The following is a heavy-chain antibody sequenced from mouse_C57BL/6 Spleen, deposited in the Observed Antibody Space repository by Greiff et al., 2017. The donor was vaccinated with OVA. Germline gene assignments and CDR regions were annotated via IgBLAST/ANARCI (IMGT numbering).Heavy chain of an antibody. CDR3: ARGPAYYGNPYWYFDV. D-gene: IGHD2-10*01. CDR2: IDPSDSYT. J-gene: IGHJ1*03. V-gene: IGHV1-50*01. Sequence: QVQLQQPGAELVKPGASVKLSCKASGYTFTSYWMQWVKQRPGQGLEWIGEIDPSDSYTNSNQKFKGKATLTVDTSSSAAYMQLSSLTSEDSAVYYCARGPAYYGNPYWYFDVWGTGTTVTVSS. CDR1: GYTFTSYW.